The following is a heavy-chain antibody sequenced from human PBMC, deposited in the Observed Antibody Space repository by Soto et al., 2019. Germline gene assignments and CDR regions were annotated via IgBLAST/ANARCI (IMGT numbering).Heavy chain of an antibody. Sequence: NPXXTLSLPCTVSGGSLSSYEWSWIRQPPGKGLAWIGYIHYSGSTNYNHSLKSRVTISVDTSKNQFSLQLSSLTAAATAVYYCAREMHTHYFDYWGQGTLGTVSS. J-gene: IGHJ4*02. V-gene: IGHV4-59*01. CDR2: IHYSGST. D-gene: IGHD2-21*01. CDR1: GGSLSSYE. CDR3: AREMHTHYFDY.